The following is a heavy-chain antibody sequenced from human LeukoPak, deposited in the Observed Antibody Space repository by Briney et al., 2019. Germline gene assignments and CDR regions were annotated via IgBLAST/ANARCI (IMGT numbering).Heavy chain of an antibody. CDR2: IIGSGGGT. D-gene: IGHD2/OR15-2a*01. Sequence: GGFPRLSSAASGVTCSSYTMNWVRQAPRGGGEGFSAIIGSGGGTFYADSVKGRFTISRDNSKNPLYLQMNSLRAEDTAVYYCAKGYLSKAYLDYWGQGTLVTVSS. V-gene: IGHV3-23*01. CDR3: AKGYLSKAYLDY. CDR1: GVTCSSYT. J-gene: IGHJ4*02.